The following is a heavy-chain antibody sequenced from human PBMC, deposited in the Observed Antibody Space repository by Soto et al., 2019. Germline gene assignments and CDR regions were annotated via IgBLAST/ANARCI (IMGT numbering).Heavy chain of an antibody. CDR2: ISSSSSYI. J-gene: IGHJ5*02. Sequence: AGGSLRLSCAASGFTFSSYSMNWVRQAPGKGLEWVSSISSSSSYIYYADSVKGRFTISRDNAKNSLYLQMNSLRAEDTAVYYCARDLLGYCSSTSCYTGPWGQGTLVTVSS. V-gene: IGHV3-21*01. D-gene: IGHD2-2*02. CDR1: GFTFSSYS. CDR3: ARDLLGYCSSTSCYTGP.